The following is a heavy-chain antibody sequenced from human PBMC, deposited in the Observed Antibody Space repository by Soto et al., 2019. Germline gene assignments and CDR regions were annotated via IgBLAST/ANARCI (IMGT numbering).Heavy chain of an antibody. CDR3: ARACGHKNWFDP. V-gene: IGHV1-69*12. J-gene: IGHJ5*02. Sequence: QVQLVQSGAEVKKPGSSVKVSCKASGCTFSSYAISWVRQAPGQGLEWMGGIIPIFGTANYAHKLRGRVTNTADESTSTAYLELRSLRSEDTAVYYCARACGHKNWFDPWGQGTLVSASS. D-gene: IGHD2-21*01. CDR1: GCTFSSYA. CDR2: IIPIFGTA.